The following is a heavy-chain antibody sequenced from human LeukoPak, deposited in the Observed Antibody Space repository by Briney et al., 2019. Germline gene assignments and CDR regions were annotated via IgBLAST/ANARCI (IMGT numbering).Heavy chain of an antibody. D-gene: IGHD2-2*03. CDR1: GFTFSSYS. CDR2: ISSSSSTI. CDR3: ARGGGYCSSTSCQPFDY. J-gene: IGHJ4*02. Sequence: GGSLRLSCAASGFTFSSYSMNWVRQAPGKGLEWVSYISSSSSTIYYADSVKGRFTISRDNAKNSLYLQMNSLRAEDTAVYYCARGGGYCSSTSCQPFDYWGQGTLVTVSS. V-gene: IGHV3-48*01.